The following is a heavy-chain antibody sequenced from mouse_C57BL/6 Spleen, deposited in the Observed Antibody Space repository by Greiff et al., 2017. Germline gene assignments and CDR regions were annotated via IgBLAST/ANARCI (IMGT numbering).Heavy chain of an antibody. CDR2: ISSGSSTI. J-gene: IGHJ2*01. CDR1: GFTFSDYG. Sequence: EVQLVESGGGLVKPGGSLKLSCAASGFTFSDYGMHWVRQAPEKGLEWVAYISSGSSTIYYADTVKGRFTISRDNAKNTLCLQMTSLRSEDTAMYYCARGGYYYGSSPYYFDYWGQGTTLTVSS. D-gene: IGHD1-1*01. V-gene: IGHV5-17*01. CDR3: ARGGYYYGSSPYYFDY.